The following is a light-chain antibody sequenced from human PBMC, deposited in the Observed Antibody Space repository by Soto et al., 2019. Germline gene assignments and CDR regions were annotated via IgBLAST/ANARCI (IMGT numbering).Light chain of an antibody. CDR1: QSISSW. CDR2: KAS. CDR3: QQYSGYWT. Sequence: DIQMTQSPSTLSASVGDRVTITCRASQSISSWLAWYQQKPGKAPKLLIYKASTLESGVPSRFSVSGSGTEFTLTISSLQPDDFATYYCQQYSGYWTFGQGTKVEIK. J-gene: IGKJ1*01. V-gene: IGKV1-5*03.